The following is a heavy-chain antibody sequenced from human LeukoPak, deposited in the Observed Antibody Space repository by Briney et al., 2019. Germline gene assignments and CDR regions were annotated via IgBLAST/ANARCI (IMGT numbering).Heavy chain of an antibody. CDR1: GVSMTNDR. D-gene: IGHD3-22*01. J-gene: IGHJ4*02. CDR3: ARITGYFDSGGSYYWGFFDY. Sequence: PSETLSLTCSVSGVSMTNDRWTWIWQAPGKGLEWIGYMSDSGQTNYNPSLRSRATVSLDTSKSQCSLRLTSVTSADTAVYYCARITGYFDSGGSYYWGFFDYWGQGSLVTVSS. V-gene: IGHV4-59*01. CDR2: MSDSGQT.